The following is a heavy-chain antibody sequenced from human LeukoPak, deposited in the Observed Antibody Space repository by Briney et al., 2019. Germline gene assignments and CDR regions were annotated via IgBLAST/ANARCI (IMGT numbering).Heavy chain of an antibody. D-gene: IGHD1-1*01. J-gene: IGHJ4*02. CDR3: ARGPKYNWNDGPDDY. Sequence: ASVKVSCKASGYTFTSYAMHWVRQAPGQRLEWMGWINAGNGNTKYSQKFQGRVTITRDTSASTAYMELSSLRSEDTAVYYCARGPKYNWNDGPDDYWGQGTLVTVSS. V-gene: IGHV1-3*01. CDR1: GYTFTSYA. CDR2: INAGNGNT.